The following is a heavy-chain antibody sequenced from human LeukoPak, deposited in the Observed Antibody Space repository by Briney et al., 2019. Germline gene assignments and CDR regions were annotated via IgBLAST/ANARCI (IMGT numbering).Heavy chain of an antibody. J-gene: IGHJ4*02. V-gene: IGHV3-7*01. Sequence: PGGSLRLSCAASGFTFNNYWMTWVRQAPGKGLEWVADIKEDGSAKLYVDSVKGRFTISRDNSKNSVYLQMDSLRVEDTAVYYCVRAGWELDYWGQGTLVTVSS. CDR1: GFTFNNYW. CDR3: VRAGWELDY. D-gene: IGHD1-26*01. CDR2: IKEDGSAK.